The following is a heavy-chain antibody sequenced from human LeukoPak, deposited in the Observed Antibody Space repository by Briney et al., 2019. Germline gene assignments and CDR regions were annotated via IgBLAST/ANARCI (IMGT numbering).Heavy chain of an antibody. J-gene: IGHJ5*02. CDR3: AREEDYYDSSGSPRSWFDP. V-gene: IGHV1-69*05. D-gene: IGHD3-22*01. CDR1: GGTFSSYA. Sequence: SVKVSCKASGGTFSSYAISWVRQAPGQGLEWMGRIIPIFGTANYAQKFQGRVTITTDESTSTAYMDLSSLRSEDTAVYYCAREEDYYDSSGSPRSWFDPWGQGTLATVSS. CDR2: IIPIFGTA.